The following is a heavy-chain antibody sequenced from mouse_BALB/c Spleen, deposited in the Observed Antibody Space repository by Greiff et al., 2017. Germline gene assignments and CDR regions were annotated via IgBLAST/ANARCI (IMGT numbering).Heavy chain of an antibody. D-gene: IGHD1-1*01. V-gene: IGHV5-17*02. CDR2: ISSGSSTI. CDR1: GFTFSSFG. CDR3: ARSHYGSSYGFAY. J-gene: IGHJ3*01. Sequence: EVQLVESGGGLVQPGGSRKLSCAASGFTFSSFGMHWVRQAPEKGLEWVAYISSGSSTIYYADTVKGRFTISRDNPKNTLFLQMTSLRSEDTAMYDCARSHYGSSYGFAYWGQGTLVTVSA.